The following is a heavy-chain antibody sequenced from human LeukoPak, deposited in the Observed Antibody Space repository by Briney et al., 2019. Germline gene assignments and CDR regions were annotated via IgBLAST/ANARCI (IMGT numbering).Heavy chain of an antibody. V-gene: IGHV4-59*12. CDR2: IYYSGST. J-gene: IGHJ6*02. Sequence: PSETLSLTCTVSGGSISSYYWSWIRPPPGKGLEWIGYIYYSGSTNYNPSLKSRVTISVDTSKNQFSLKLSSVTAADTAVYYCARDQRYCSSTSCYLGYYYYYYGIDVWGQGTTVTVSS. CDR3: ARDQRYCSSTSCYLGYYYYYYGIDV. CDR1: GGSISSYY. D-gene: IGHD2-2*01.